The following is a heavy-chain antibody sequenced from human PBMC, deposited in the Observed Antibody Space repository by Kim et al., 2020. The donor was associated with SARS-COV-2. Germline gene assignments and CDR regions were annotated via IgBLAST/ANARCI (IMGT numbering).Heavy chain of an antibody. Sequence: ASVKVSYKASGYTFTSYGISWVRQAPGQGLEWMGWISAYNGNTNYAQKLQGRVTMTTDTSTSTAYMELRSLRSDDTAVYYCAKTSTDYGDYVFDYWGQGTLVTVSS. D-gene: IGHD4-17*01. J-gene: IGHJ4*02. V-gene: IGHV1-18*01. CDR3: AKTSTDYGDYVFDY. CDR1: GYTFTSYG. CDR2: ISAYNGNT.